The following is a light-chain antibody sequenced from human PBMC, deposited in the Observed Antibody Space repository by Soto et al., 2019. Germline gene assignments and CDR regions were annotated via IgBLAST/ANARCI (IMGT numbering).Light chain of an antibody. CDR2: EVN. V-gene: IGLV2-8*01. Sequence: QSALTQPPSASGSPGQSVTISCTGTSSDVGAYTYVSWYQQHPGKAPKLVIFEVNKRPSGVPDRFSGSKSDNTASLTVSGLRTEDEADYYCTSYAGSNNFVFGTGTKLTVL. CDR1: SSDVGAYTY. J-gene: IGLJ1*01. CDR3: TSYAGSNNFV.